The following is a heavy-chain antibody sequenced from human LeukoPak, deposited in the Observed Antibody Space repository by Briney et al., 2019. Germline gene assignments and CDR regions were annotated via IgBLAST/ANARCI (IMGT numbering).Heavy chain of an antibody. CDR1: GFTYSIYS. V-gene: IGHV3-21*01. CDR3: ARVPAPSRFLEWLWHFDY. Sequence: GGSLRLSCIASGFTYSIYSMNRLRQAPVMGPECVSSLSSSSYIYYADSVKGRFTISRDNAKNSLYLQMNSLRAEDTAVYYCARVPAPSRFLEWLWHFDYWGQGVLVTVSS. D-gene: IGHD3-3*01. CDR2: LSSSSYI. J-gene: IGHJ4*02.